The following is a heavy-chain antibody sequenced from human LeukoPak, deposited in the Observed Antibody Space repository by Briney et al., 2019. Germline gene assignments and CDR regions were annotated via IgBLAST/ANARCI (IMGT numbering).Heavy chain of an antibody. CDR1: GFTFSDYY. CDR3: ARERGEWLVYYFDY. Sequence: GGSLRLSCAASGFTFSDYYMGWIRQAPGKGLEWVSYISSSGSTIYYADSVKGRFTISRDSAKNSLYLQMNSLRAEDTAVYYCARERGEWLVYYFDYWGQGTLVTVSS. CDR2: ISSSGSTI. V-gene: IGHV3-11*04. J-gene: IGHJ4*02. D-gene: IGHD6-19*01.